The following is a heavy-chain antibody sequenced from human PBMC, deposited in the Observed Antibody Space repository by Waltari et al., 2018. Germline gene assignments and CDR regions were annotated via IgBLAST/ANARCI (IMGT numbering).Heavy chain of an antibody. V-gene: IGHV3-43D*04. J-gene: IGHJ4*02. CDR2: ISWDGGST. CDR1: GFTFDDYA. CDR3: AKDSQYYGSGSYYPDY. Sequence: EVQLVESGGVVVQPGGSLRLSCAASGFTFDDYAMHWVRQAPGKGLEWVSLISWDGGSTYYADSVKGRFTISRDNSKNSLYLQMNSLRAEDTALYYCAKDSQYYGSGSYYPDYWGQGTLVTVSS. D-gene: IGHD3-10*01.